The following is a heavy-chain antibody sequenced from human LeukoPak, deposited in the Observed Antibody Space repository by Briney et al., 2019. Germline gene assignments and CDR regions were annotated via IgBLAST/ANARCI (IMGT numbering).Heavy chain of an antibody. V-gene: IGHV3-15*01. CDR3: ATYSSSYYYFVY. D-gene: IGHD6-13*01. CDR1: AFTFSNAY. Sequence: GGSLRLSCAASAFTFSNAYMSWVRQAPGKGLEWVGRIKSKAHGGTTEYAAPVKGRFTISRDDSKNTLFLQMNSLQTEDAALYYCATYSSSYYYFVYWGQGTLVTVSS. J-gene: IGHJ4*02. CDR2: IKSKAHGGTT.